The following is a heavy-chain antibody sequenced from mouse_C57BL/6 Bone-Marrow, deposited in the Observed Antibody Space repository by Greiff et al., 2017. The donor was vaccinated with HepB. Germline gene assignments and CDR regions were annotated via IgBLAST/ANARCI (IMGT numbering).Heavy chain of an antibody. CDR2: SRNKANDYTT. J-gene: IGHJ4*01. V-gene: IGHV7-1*01. CDR1: GFTFSDFY. D-gene: IGHD1-1*02. CDR3: ARDAVATPYAMDY. Sequence: EVQLVESGGGLVQSGRSLRLSCATSGFTFSDFYMEWVRQAPGKGLEWIAASRNKANDYTTEYSASVKGRFIVSRDTSQSILYLQMNALRAEDTAIYYCARDAVATPYAMDYWGQGTSVTVSS.